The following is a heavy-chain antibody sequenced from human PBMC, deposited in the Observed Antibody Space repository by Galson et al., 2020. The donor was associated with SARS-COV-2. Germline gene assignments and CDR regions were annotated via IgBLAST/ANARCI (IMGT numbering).Heavy chain of an antibody. D-gene: IGHD3-10*01. CDR1: GFTFSNYA. CDR2: ISYDGTNK. CDR3: ARDPHYRGSGSYSTEGNWFDP. V-gene: IGHV3-30-3*01. Sequence: GESLKISCAASGFTFSNYAMDWVRQAPGQGLEWVAAISYDGTNKYFADSVQGRFTISRDNSKNTLSLQMNSLRNEDTAVYYCARDPHYRGSGSYSTEGNWFDPWGQGTLVTVSA. J-gene: IGHJ5*02.